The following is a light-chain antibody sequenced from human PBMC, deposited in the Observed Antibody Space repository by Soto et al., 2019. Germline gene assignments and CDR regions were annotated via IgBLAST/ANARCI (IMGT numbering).Light chain of an antibody. CDR3: QQANSFPIT. Sequence: DIQMTQSPSSVSASVGDRVTITCRASQGINNWLVWYQQKPGKAPKLPIYAASTLHSGVPSRFSGSGSGTDFTLTITSLQPEDFATYYCQQANSFPITFGRGTRLEIK. CDR2: AAS. V-gene: IGKV1D-12*01. J-gene: IGKJ5*01. CDR1: QGINNW.